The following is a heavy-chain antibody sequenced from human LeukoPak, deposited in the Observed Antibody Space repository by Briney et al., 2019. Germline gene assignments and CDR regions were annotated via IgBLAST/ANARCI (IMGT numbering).Heavy chain of an antibody. V-gene: IGHV4-59*01. J-gene: IGHJ4*02. CDR1: GGSISSYY. D-gene: IGHD6-19*01. Sequence: TSETLSLTCTVSGGSISSYYWTWIRQPPGKGLEWIGYIYYSGSTNYNPSLKSRLTISVDTSKNQFSLKLSSVTAADTAVYYCARSYSSGFDYWGQGTLVTVSS. CDR3: ARSYSSGFDY. CDR2: IYYSGST.